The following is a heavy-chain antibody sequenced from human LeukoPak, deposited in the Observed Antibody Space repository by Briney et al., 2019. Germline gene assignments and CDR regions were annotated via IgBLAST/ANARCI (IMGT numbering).Heavy chain of an antibody. J-gene: IGHJ4*02. D-gene: IGHD3-3*01. Sequence: GGSLRLSCAASGFTFSSYAMSWVRQAPGKGLEWVSAISGSGGSTYYADSVKGRFTISRDNSKNMLYLQMNSLRAEDTAVYYCAKDSEPNRYYDFWSGYLDYWGQGTLVTVSS. CDR2: ISGSGGST. V-gene: IGHV3-23*01. CDR1: GFTFSSYA. CDR3: AKDSEPNRYYDFWSGYLDY.